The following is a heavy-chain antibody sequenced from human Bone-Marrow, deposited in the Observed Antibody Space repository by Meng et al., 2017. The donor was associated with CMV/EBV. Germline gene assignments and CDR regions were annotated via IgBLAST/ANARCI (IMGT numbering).Heavy chain of an antibody. CDR1: GFTFSSYG. J-gene: IGHJ6*02. D-gene: IGHD1-26*01. CDR2: IRYDGSNK. V-gene: IGHV3-30*02. CDR3: AKEGIVGATTGRGYYGMDV. Sequence: GESLKISCAASGFTFSSYGMYWVRQAPGKGLEWVAFIRYDGSNKYYADSVKGRFTISRDNSKNTLYLQMNSLRAEDTAVYYCAKEGIVGATTGRGYYGMDVWGQGTTVTVSS.